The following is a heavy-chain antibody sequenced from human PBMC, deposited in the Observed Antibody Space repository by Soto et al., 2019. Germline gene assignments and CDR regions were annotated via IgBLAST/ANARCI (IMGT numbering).Heavy chain of an antibody. D-gene: IGHD3-10*01. Sequence: GASVKVSCKASGYTFTSYAMHWVRQAPGQRLEWMGWINAGNGNTKYSQKFQGRVTITRDTSASTAYMELSSLRSEDTAVCYCASGMVRGAPGYAFDIWGQGTMVTVSS. CDR3: ASGMVRGAPGYAFDI. CDR1: GYTFTSYA. J-gene: IGHJ3*02. CDR2: INAGNGNT. V-gene: IGHV1-3*01.